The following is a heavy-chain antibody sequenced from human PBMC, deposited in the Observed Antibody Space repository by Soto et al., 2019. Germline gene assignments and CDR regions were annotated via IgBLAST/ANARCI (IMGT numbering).Heavy chain of an antibody. CDR2: TYYRSKWNS. J-gene: IGHJ4*02. Sequence: SQTLSLTCAISGDSVSNNSASWNWIRPSPSRGLEWLGRTYYRSKWNSDYALSLKGRITVNPDTSKNQFSLQLTSVTPEDSAVYYCVRDPHGSGLFHWGQGTLVTVSS. D-gene: IGHD6-19*01. V-gene: IGHV6-1*01. CDR3: VRDPHGSGLFH. CDR1: GDSVSNNSAS.